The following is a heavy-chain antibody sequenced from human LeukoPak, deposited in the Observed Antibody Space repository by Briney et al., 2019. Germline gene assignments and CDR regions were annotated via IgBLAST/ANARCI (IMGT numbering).Heavy chain of an antibody. D-gene: IGHD3-16*01. Sequence: PSETLSLTSAVYGGSFRGYYWSSIGQPPGQGLEGSGYIDYSGSTNYNPPLKNRVAISADTSKNQFSLKLSSVTAADTAVYYCAAGGGPGPTFWGQGTLVTVSS. V-gene: IGHV4-59*01. CDR3: AAGGGPGPTF. CDR1: GGSFRGYY. CDR2: IDYSGST. J-gene: IGHJ4*02.